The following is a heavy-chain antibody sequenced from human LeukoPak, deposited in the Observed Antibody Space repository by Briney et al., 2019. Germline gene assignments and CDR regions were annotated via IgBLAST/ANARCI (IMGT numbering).Heavy chain of an antibody. CDR2: INPYSGYA. Sequence: ASVKVSCKASGYTFTGNYIHWVRQPPGQGLEWMGWINPYSGYAAYAHNFQDRVTMTRNMSITTLYVELTRLTPYDTATYYCARLWSGWAFDFWGHGTRVTVSS. CDR3: ARLWSGWAFDF. J-gene: IGHJ3*01. CDR1: GYTFTGNY. D-gene: IGHD1-14*01. V-gene: IGHV1-2*02.